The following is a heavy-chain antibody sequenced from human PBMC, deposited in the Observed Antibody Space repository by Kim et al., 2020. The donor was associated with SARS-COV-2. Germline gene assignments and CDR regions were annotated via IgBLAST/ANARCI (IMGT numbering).Heavy chain of an antibody. J-gene: IGHJ3*02. D-gene: IGHD6-6*01. Sequence: SQTLSLTCAISGDSVSSNSAAWNWIRQSPSRGLEWLGRTYYRSKWYNDYAVSVKSRITINPDTSKNQFSLQLNSVTPEDTAVYYCARDYQQLVPFLGAFDIWGQGTMVTVSS. CDR2: TYYRSKWYN. V-gene: IGHV6-1*01. CDR1: GDSVSSNSAA. CDR3: ARDYQQLVPFLGAFDI.